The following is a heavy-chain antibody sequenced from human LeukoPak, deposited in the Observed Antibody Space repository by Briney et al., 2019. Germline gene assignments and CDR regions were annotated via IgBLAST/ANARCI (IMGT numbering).Heavy chain of an antibody. D-gene: IGHD5-24*01. CDR3: AITVDPPRKNWFDP. CDR2: IYYSGNT. V-gene: IGHV4-39*01. Sequence: SETLSLTCTVSGGSISSSSYYWGWIRQPPGKGLEWIGSIYYSGNTYYNPSLKSRVTISVDTSKNQFSLKLSSVTAADTAVYYCAITVDPPRKNWFDPWGQAILVTVSS. CDR1: GGSISSSSYY. J-gene: IGHJ5*02.